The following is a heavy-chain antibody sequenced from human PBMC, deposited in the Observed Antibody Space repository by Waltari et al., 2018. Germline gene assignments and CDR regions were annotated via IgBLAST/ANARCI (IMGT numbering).Heavy chain of an antibody. CDR1: GGTLSTYG. V-gene: IGHV1-69*11. CDR2: IIPILGST. Sequence: QVQLVQSGAEVKKPGSSVKVSCTAPGGTLSTYGITWVRQAPGQGLEWMGIIIPILGSTTYAQKFQGRVTISADESTSTAYMDLSNLTPEDTAVYYCARALKYGAGSYNFYWYLDRWGRGTLVTVSS. J-gene: IGHJ2*01. CDR3: ARALKYGAGSYNFYWYLDR. D-gene: IGHD3-10*01.